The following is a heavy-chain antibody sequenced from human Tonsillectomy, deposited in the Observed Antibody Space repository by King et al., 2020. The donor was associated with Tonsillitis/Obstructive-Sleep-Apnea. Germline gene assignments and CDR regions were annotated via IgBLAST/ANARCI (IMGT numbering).Heavy chain of an antibody. CDR2: IDPSDSYT. CDR1: GYSFTNYW. CDR3: ARVDCSSASCYTENWLDL. D-gene: IGHD2-2*02. J-gene: IGHJ5*02. Sequence: QLVQSGAEVKKPGESLRISCKGSGYSFTNYWITWVRQMPGKGLEWMGRIDPSDSYTNYSPSFQGHVTISADKSIKTAYLQWSSLTASDTAMYYCARVDCSSASCYTENWLDLWGQGTLVTVSS. V-gene: IGHV5-10-1*03.